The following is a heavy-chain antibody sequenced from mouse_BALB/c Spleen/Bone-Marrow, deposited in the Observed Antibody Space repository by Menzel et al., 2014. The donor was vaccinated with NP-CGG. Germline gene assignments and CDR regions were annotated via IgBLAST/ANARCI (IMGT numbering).Heavy chain of an antibody. Sequence: VQLQQSGAELAKPGASVKMSCKASGYTFTTYWMHWVKQRPGQGLEWIGYINPSTSYTEYNQKFKNKATLTADSSSSTAYMQLSSLTSEDSAVYYCANWAYYFDYWGQGTALTVSS. CDR1: GYTFTTYW. V-gene: IGHV1-7*01. CDR2: INPSTSYT. J-gene: IGHJ2*01. CDR3: ANWAYYFDY. D-gene: IGHD4-1*01.